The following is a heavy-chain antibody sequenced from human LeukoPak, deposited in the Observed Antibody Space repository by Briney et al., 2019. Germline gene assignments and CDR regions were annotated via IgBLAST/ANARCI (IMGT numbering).Heavy chain of an antibody. D-gene: IGHD3-22*01. CDR2: ISSSGSTI. Sequence: GGPLRLSCAASGFTFSDYYMSWIRQAPGKGLEWVSYISSSGSTIYYADSVKGRFTISRDNAKNSLYLQMNSLRAEDTAVYYCAREVYYYDSSGYYYGPLDNAFDIWGQGTMVTVSS. CDR1: GFTFSDYY. CDR3: AREVYYYDSSGYYYGPLDNAFDI. J-gene: IGHJ3*02. V-gene: IGHV3-11*01.